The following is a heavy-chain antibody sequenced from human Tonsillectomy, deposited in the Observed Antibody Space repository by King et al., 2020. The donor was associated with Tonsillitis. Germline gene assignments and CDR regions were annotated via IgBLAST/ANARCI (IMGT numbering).Heavy chain of an antibody. D-gene: IGHD3-10*01. V-gene: IGHV3-15*01. CDR1: GITFSYAW. J-gene: IGHJ4*02. Sequence: VQLVESGGGLVKPGGSLRLSCAASGITFSYAWMGWVRQAPGKGLEWVGRIKTKTDGGTTDYAAPVKGRFTISRDDSKNTLYLQMHSLRTEDTAMYYCTTGVGDWGQGTLVTVSS. CDR3: TTGVGD. CDR2: IKTKTDGGTT.